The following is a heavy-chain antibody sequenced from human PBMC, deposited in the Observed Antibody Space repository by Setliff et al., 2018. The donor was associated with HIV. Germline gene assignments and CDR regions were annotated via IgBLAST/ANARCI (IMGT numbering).Heavy chain of an antibody. CDR1: GYTFTNYY. V-gene: IGHV1-46*01. CDR2: INHSGGKT. D-gene: IGHD6-19*01. Sequence: GASVKVSCKASGYTFTNYYIHWVRQAPGQGLEWMGLINHSGGKTSYAKKFQGRLTMTRDTSRSTVYMELSSLRSEDTAMYYCATQGVAVSVPGFFDHWGQGTLVTVSS. J-gene: IGHJ4*02. CDR3: ATQGVAVSVPGFFDH.